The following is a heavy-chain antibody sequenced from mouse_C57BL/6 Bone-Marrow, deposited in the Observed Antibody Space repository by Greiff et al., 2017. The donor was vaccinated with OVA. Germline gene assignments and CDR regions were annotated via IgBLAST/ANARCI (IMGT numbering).Heavy chain of an antibody. D-gene: IGHD2-5*01. CDR3: ARRAYYSNYVSAMDY. CDR2: ISSGGSYT. V-gene: IGHV5-6*02. J-gene: IGHJ4*01. Sequence: EVKVVESGGDLVKPGGSLKLSCAASGFTFSSYGMSWVRQTPDKRLEWVATISSGGSYTYYPDSVKGRFTISRDNAKNTLYLQMSSLKSEDTAMYYCARRAYYSNYVSAMDYWGQGTSVTVSS. CDR1: GFTFSSYG.